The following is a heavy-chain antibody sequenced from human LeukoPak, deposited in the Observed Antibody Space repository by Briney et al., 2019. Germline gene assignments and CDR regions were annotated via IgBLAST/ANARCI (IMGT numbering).Heavy chain of an antibody. D-gene: IGHD4-23*01. CDR1: GGSISSYY. CDR2: IYYSGST. CDR3: ASSGVVTPEYFDY. J-gene: IGHJ4*02. Sequence: SETLSLTCTVSGGSISSYYWSWIRQPPGKGLEWIGYIYYSGSTNYNPSLKSRVTISVDTSKNQFSLKLSSVTAADTAVYYCASSGVVTPEYFDYWGQGTLVTVSS. V-gene: IGHV4-59*01.